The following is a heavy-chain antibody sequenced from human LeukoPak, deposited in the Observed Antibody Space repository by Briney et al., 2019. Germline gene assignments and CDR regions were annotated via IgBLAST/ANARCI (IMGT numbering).Heavy chain of an antibody. CDR3: VRRDGTYSLDY. Sequence: LGESLKISCKGSGYNFNKYWIGWVRQMPGKGLEWMGIIYPGDSDIRYSPSFQGQVTISVDKFISTAFLQWSSLKASDSALYYCVRRDGTYSLDYWGQGTLVTVSS. CDR2: IYPGDSDI. D-gene: IGHD2-15*01. CDR1: GYNFNKYW. J-gene: IGHJ4*02. V-gene: IGHV5-51*01.